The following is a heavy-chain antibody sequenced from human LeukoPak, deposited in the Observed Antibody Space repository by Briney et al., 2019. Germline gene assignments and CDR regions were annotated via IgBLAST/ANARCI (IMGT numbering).Heavy chain of an antibody. CDR1: GFTLSSYW. CDR2: IKQEGSDK. J-gene: IGHJ4*02. CDR3: ARENFQY. Sequence: GGSLRLSCAACGFTLSSYWMKWVRQAPGKGVEGVANIKQEGSDKYYVDCGKGRFTISRDNAKNSLYLQMNSLRAEDTAVYYCARENFQYWAQGTLVTVSS. V-gene: IGHV3-7*04.